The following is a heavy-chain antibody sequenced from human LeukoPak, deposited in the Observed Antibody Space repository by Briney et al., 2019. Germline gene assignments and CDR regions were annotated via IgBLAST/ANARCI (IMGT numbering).Heavy chain of an antibody. J-gene: IGHJ3*02. Sequence: SETLSLPCTVSGGSISSSSYYWGWIRQPPGKGLEWIGSIYYSGSTYYNPSLKSRVTISVDTSKNQFSLKLSSVTAADTAVYYCARDSDSSGYDREAFDIWGQGTMVTVSS. D-gene: IGHD3-22*01. CDR2: IYYSGST. CDR1: GGSISSSSYY. V-gene: IGHV4-39*07. CDR3: ARDSDSSGYDREAFDI.